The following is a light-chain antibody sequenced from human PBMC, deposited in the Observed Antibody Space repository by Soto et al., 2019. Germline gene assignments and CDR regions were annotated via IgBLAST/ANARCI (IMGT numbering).Light chain of an antibody. Sequence: DIQMTQSPSSLSASVGDRVTMTCRASQTISKFLNWYQQKPGKAPTLLIYSASTLHSGVASRFSGSGSGTDFTLTISTLQPEDFATYYCQQTYSTPPTFGQGTKVEIK. CDR1: QTISKF. CDR3: QQTYSTPPT. J-gene: IGKJ1*01. V-gene: IGKV1-39*01. CDR2: SAS.